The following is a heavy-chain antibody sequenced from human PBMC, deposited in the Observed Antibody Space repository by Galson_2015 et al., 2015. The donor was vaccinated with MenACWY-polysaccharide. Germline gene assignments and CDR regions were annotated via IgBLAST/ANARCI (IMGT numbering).Heavy chain of an antibody. CDR2: IYWDNDK. Sequence: PALVKPTQTLTLTCTFSGFSLNTRGVGVGWVRQPPGKALEWLALIYWDNDKRNSPSLKTRLTITKDTSKNQVFLAMTNVDPVDTATYYCAHGQYYYATSSFSYYFDVWGPGTLVTVSS. CDR3: AHGQYYYATSSFSYYFDV. CDR1: GFSLNTRGVG. J-gene: IGHJ4*02. V-gene: IGHV2-5*02. D-gene: IGHD3-10*01.